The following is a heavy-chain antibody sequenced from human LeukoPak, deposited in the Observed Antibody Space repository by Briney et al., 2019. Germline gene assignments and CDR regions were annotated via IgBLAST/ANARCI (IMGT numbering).Heavy chain of an antibody. CDR1: GSTFSSYW. Sequence: GGSLRLSCAASGSTFSSYWMHWVRQAPGKGLVWVSRINSDGSSTSYADSVKGRFTISRDNAKNTLYLQMNSLRAEDTAVYYCARGIAAAGYGMDVWGQGTTVTVSS. CDR3: ARGIAAAGYGMDV. CDR2: INSDGSST. V-gene: IGHV3-74*01. D-gene: IGHD6-13*01. J-gene: IGHJ6*02.